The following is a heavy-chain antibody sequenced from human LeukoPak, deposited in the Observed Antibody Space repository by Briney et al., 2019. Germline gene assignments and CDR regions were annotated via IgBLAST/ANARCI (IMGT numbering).Heavy chain of an antibody. CDR3: APTRVRVVITPAY. CDR1: GFTFRNYA. Sequence: GGSLRLSCAASGFTFRNYAMSWVRQAPGRGREWGAGIIGRGGRAYYADSVKGRFPISREDSKHTVYLQMNSLRAEDTAVYYCAPTRVRVVITPAYWGQGTLATASS. D-gene: IGHD3-10*01. V-gene: IGHV3-23*01. J-gene: IGHJ4*02. CDR2: IIGRGGRA.